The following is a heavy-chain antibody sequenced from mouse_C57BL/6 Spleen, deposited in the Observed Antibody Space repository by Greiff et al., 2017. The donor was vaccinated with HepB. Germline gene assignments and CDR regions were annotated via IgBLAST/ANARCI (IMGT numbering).Heavy chain of an antibody. CDR3: ASSSGYPAWFAY. CDR1: GYAFSSSW. CDR2: IYPGDGDT. V-gene: IGHV1-82*01. J-gene: IGHJ3*01. D-gene: IGHD3-2*02. Sequence: QVQLQQSGPELVKPGASVKISCKASGYAFSSSWMNWVKQRPGKGLEWIGRIYPGDGDTNYNGKFKGKATLTADKSSSTAYMQLSSRTSEDSAVYFCASSSGYPAWFAYWGQGTLVTVSA.